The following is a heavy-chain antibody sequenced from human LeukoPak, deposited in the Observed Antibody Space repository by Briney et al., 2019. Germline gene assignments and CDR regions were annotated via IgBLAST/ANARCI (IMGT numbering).Heavy chain of an antibody. V-gene: IGHV3-53*01. D-gene: IGHD6-13*01. J-gene: IGHJ6*02. CDR3: AREPGIAAAGPQTYYYYSGMDV. CDR2: IYSVGSK. Sequence: GGSLRLSCAASGFSVSTHYMSWVRQAPGKGLEWVSVIYSVGSKYYADSVKGRFTISRDDSNNAVYLQMNSLRAEDTAVYYCAREPGIAAAGPQTYYYYSGMDVWGQGTTVTVSS. CDR1: GFSVSTHY.